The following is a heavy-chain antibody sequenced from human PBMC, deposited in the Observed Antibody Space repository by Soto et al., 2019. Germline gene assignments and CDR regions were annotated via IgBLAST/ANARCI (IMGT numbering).Heavy chain of an antibody. J-gene: IGHJ5*02. V-gene: IGHV2-5*02. Sequence: QITLKESGPTLVKPTQTLTLTCTFSGFALNPSGVGVGWIRQPPGKALEWLALIYWDDGSRYSPSLKSRLIITKDTSNSQVVLTMTTMDPVDTATYYCARLVGPSPWSGYSGWFDPWGQGTLVTVSS. CDR1: GFALNPSGVG. CDR3: ARLVGPSPWSGYSGWFDP. CDR2: IYWDDGS. D-gene: IGHD3-3*01.